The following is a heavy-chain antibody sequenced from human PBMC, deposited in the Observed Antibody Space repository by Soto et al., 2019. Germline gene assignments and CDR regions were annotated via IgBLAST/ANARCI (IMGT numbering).Heavy chain of an antibody. CDR2: IYYSGST. CDR1: GGSISSYY. D-gene: IGHD1-7*01. J-gene: IGHJ5*02. CDR3: ARDFSWNYGVANWFDP. Sequence: QVQLQESGPGLVKPSETLSLTFTVSGGSISSYYWSWIRQPPGKGLEWIGYIYYSGSTNYNPSLKSRVTISVDTSKNQFSLKLSSVTAADTAVYYCARDFSWNYGVANWFDPWGQGTLVTVSS. V-gene: IGHV4-59*01.